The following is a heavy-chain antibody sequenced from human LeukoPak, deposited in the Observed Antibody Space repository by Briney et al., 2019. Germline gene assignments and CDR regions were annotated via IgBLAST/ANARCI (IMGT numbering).Heavy chain of an antibody. V-gene: IGHV3-21*01. CDR2: ISSSSSYI. Sequence: GGSLRLSCAASVFTFSSYSMNWVRQAPGNGLEWVSSISSSSSYIYYADSVKGRFTISRDNAKNSLYLQMNSLRAEDTAVYYCARDPYSNLRFVDWTREIYYMDVWGKGTTVTISS. CDR3: ARDPYSNLRFVDWTREIYYMDV. D-gene: IGHD3-9*01. J-gene: IGHJ6*03. CDR1: VFTFSSYS.